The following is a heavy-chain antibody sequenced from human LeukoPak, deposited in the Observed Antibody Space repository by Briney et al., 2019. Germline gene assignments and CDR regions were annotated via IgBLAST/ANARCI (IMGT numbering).Heavy chain of an antibody. D-gene: IGHD4-17*01. CDR1: GFTFSSFT. Sequence: PGGSLRLSCAASGFTFSSFTMNWVRQAPGKGLEWVSSINSRSNYISYADPVKGRFTISRDNAKNTLYLQMNSLRAEDTAVYYCARGTVTTHYWGQGTLVTVSS. V-gene: IGHV3-21*01. CDR3: ARGTVTTHY. J-gene: IGHJ4*02. CDR2: INSRSNYI.